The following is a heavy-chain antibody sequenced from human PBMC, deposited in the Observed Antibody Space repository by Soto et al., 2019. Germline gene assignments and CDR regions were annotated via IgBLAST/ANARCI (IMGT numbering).Heavy chain of an antibody. V-gene: IGHV3-23*01. J-gene: IGHJ3*02. CDR2: ITGSGGGT. D-gene: IGHD4-4*01. CDR3: STHPIADYIGPFDN. CDR1: RFRFSNYA. Sequence: EVQLLESGGRLVPPGGSLRLSCAGSRFRFSNYAMTWDRQAPGEGLEWVSSITGSGGGTTYADSVKGRFTISRDNSKNIPYLQMDSLRADDTAVYYCSTHPIADYIGPFDNWGQGTMVTVSS.